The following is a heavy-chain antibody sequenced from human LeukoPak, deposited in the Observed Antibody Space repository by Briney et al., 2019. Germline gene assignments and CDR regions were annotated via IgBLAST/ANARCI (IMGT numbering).Heavy chain of an antibody. Sequence: GASVTVSCKASGYTFTSYGISWVRQAPGQGLEWVGWISAYNGNTNYAQKLQGRVTMTTDTATSTAYMELRSLRSDDTAVYYCARDRDVVVPAAIDGRDGYWGQGTLVTVSS. D-gene: IGHD2-2*02. J-gene: IGHJ4*02. CDR3: ARDRDVVVPAAIDGRDGY. CDR2: ISAYNGNT. CDR1: GYTFTSYG. V-gene: IGHV1-18*01.